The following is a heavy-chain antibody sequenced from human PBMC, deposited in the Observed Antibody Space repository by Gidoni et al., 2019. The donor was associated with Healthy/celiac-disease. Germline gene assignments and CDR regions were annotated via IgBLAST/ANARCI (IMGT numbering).Heavy chain of an antibody. Sequence: QMQLVQSGHEVKQPGTPVKVSCKASGYTFTSSAVQGVRQARGQRLEWIGWIVVGSGNTNYAQKFQERVTITRDMSTSTAYMELSSLRSEDTAVYYCAAEPPMIDGFDIWGQGTMVTVSS. CDR1: GYTFTSSA. CDR2: IVVGSGNT. CDR3: AAEPPMIDGFDI. J-gene: IGHJ3*02. V-gene: IGHV1-58*01. D-gene: IGHD3-22*01.